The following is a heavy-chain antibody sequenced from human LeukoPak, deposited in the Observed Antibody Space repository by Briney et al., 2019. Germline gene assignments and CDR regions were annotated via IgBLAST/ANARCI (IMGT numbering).Heavy chain of an antibody. CDR2: LNWNGGTR. V-gene: IGHV3-20*04. CDR3: ARDAVPSGPSWFDP. CDR1: GFTFEDYG. D-gene: IGHD4-17*01. J-gene: IGHJ5*02. Sequence: GGSLRLSCTVSGFTFEDYGMNWVRQVPGKGPEWVSGLNWNGGTRRYAASVKGRFIISRDNAKGVLYLQLSDLRVEDTALYYGARDAVPSGPSWFDPWGQGTLVTVSS.